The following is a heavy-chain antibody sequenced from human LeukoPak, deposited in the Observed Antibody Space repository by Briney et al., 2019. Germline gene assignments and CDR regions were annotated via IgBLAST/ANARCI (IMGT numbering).Heavy chain of an antibody. J-gene: IGHJ6*03. V-gene: IGHV3-21*01. CDR1: GFTFSSYS. Sequence: GGSLILSCAASGFTFSSYSMNWVRQAPGKGLEGVSSISSSSSYIYYADSVKGRFTISRDNAKNSLYLQMNSLRAEDTAVYYCASRKTDYYYYYYMDVWGKGTTVTVSS. CDR3: ASRKTDYYYYYYMDV. CDR2: ISSSSSYI.